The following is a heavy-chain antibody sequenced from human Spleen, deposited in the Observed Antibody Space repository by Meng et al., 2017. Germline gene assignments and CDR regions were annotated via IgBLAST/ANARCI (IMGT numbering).Heavy chain of an antibody. Sequence: SVKVSCKATGCTFSSYAFSWVRQAPGQGLEWMGGIIPVFGTPDYTQSFQGRVTITTDESTDTAYMELSGLKFESTAVYYCARGDYGDYAEGGYCCGLGVWGQGTTVTVSS. V-gene: IGHV1-69*05. D-gene: IGHD4-17*01. CDR2: IIPVFGTP. CDR1: GCTFSSYA. J-gene: IGHJ6*02. CDR3: ARGDYGDYAEGGYCCGLGV.